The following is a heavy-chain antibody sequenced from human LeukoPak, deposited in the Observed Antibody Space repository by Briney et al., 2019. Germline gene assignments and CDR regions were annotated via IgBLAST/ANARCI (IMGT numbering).Heavy chain of an antibody. Sequence: ASVKVSCKASGYTFTSYGISWVRQAPGQGLEWMGWISAYNGNTNYAQKLQGRVTMTTDTSTSTAYMELRSLRSDDTAVYYCARDRYYYDSSGLSGWYFDLWGRGTLVTVSS. CDR2: ISAYNGNT. CDR3: ARDRYYYDSSGLSGWYFDL. V-gene: IGHV1-18*01. D-gene: IGHD3-22*01. J-gene: IGHJ2*01. CDR1: GYTFTSYG.